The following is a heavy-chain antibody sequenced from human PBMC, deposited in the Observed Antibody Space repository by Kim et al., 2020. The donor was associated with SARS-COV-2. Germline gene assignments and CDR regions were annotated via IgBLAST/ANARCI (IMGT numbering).Heavy chain of an antibody. Sequence: SETLSLTCAVYGGSFSGYYWTWIRQPPGKGLEWIGEINHSGSANYNPSLKSRVTLSLDTSKNQFSLKLSSVTAADTAVYYCARGLSSITMIVVVFIGGIYGMDVWGQGTTVTVSS. CDR1: GGSFSGYY. CDR2: INHSGSA. CDR3: ARGLSSITMIVVVFIGGIYGMDV. D-gene: IGHD3-22*01. V-gene: IGHV4-34*01. J-gene: IGHJ6*02.